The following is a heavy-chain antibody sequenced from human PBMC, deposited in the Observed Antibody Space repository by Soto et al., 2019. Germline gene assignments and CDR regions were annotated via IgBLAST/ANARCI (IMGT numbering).Heavy chain of an antibody. D-gene: IGHD6-19*01. Sequence: SVKVSCKASGGTFSSYTISWVRQAPGQGLEWMGRIIPILGIANYAQKFQGRVTITADKSTSTAYMELSSLRSEDTAVYYCAKGSSGWYERFDYWGQGTLVTVSS. V-gene: IGHV1-69*02. CDR3: AKGSSGWYERFDY. CDR2: IIPILGIA. CDR1: GGTFSSYT. J-gene: IGHJ4*02.